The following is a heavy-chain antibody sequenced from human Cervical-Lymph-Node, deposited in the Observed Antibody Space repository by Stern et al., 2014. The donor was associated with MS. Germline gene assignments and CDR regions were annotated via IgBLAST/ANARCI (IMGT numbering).Heavy chain of an antibody. CDR3: ARGTFDTFYFDY. CDR1: GFTVSSNF. CDR2: IYGGGST. Sequence: VQLVESGGGLIQPGGSLRLSCAASGFTVSSNFMSWVRQAPGKGLEWVAIIYGGGSTYYADSVKGRFTIARDDSKNTVYLQMNSLRAEDTAVYYCARGTFDTFYFDYWGQGTLVTVSS. J-gene: IGHJ4*02. D-gene: IGHD2/OR15-2a*01. V-gene: IGHV3-53*01.